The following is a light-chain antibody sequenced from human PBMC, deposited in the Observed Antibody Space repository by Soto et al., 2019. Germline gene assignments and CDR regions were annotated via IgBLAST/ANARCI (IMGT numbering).Light chain of an antibody. Sequence: DIQLTQSQSFLSASVGDIVTISFRASQDMNTYVAWYQQKPGKAPKLLIYGASTLQSGVPSRFSGSESGAVFTLTISSLHPEDFATYYCQQYNSYSWTFGQGTKVDI. CDR2: GAS. CDR1: QDMNTY. CDR3: QQYNSYSWT. J-gene: IGKJ1*01. V-gene: IGKV1-9*01.